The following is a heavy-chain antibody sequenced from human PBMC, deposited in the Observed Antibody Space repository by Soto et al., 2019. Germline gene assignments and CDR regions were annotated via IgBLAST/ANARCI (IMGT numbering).Heavy chain of an antibody. V-gene: IGHV4-39*07. CDR1: GGSISSGGYY. D-gene: IGHD3-10*01. CDR2: INHTGGT. J-gene: IGHJ4*02. CDR3: ASPVWFGNMGYFDS. Sequence: SETLSLTCTVSGGSISSGGYYWTWIRQPPGKGLEWIAEINHTGGTNYNPSLRIRVTMSVDTSKNQFSLRLSSVTAADTAIYFCASPVWFGNMGYFDSWGQGTLVTVSS.